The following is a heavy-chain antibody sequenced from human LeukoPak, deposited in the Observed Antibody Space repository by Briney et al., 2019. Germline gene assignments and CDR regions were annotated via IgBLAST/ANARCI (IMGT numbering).Heavy chain of an antibody. Sequence: PGGSLRLSCAASRFTFSSYSMNWVRQAPGKGLEWVSSISSSSSYIYYADSVKGRFTISRDNAKNSLYLQMNSLRAEDTAVYYCARVRVGATVHYYYMDVWGKGTTVTVSS. J-gene: IGHJ6*03. D-gene: IGHD1-26*01. CDR2: ISSSSSYI. V-gene: IGHV3-21*01. CDR1: RFTFSSYS. CDR3: ARVRVGATVHYYYMDV.